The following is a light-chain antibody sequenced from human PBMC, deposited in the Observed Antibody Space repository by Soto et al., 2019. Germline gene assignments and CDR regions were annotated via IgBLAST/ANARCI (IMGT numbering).Light chain of an antibody. V-gene: IGLV1-40*01. J-gene: IGLJ1*01. CDR1: SSNLGTGYD. Sequence: SVLTHPPSVSGAPGQRVTISCTGSSSNLGTGYDVHWYQQLPGTAPKLVVSGNGNRPSGVPDRLSASKSGTSASLAITGLQAEDEGHYYCQSYDKRLTADVFGTGTKVTVL. CDR2: GNG. CDR3: QSYDKRLTADV.